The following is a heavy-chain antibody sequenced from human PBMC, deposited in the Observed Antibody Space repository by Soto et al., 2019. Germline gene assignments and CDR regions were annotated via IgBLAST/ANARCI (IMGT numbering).Heavy chain of an antibody. V-gene: IGHV3-23*01. Sequence: GGSLRLSCAASGFTFSSYAMSWVRQAPGKGLEWVSAISGSGGSTYYADSVKGRFTISRDNSKNTLYLQMNSLRAEDTAVYYCAKTPSIAVAGTSEFDPWGQGTLVTVSS. CDR2: ISGSGGST. J-gene: IGHJ5*02. CDR3: AKTPSIAVAGTSEFDP. CDR1: GFTFSSYA. D-gene: IGHD6-19*01.